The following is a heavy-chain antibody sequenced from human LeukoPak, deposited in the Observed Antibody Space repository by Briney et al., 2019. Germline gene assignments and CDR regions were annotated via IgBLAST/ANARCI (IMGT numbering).Heavy chain of an antibody. CDR3: KTWLQLLDYYYYGMDV. D-gene: IGHD5-24*01. J-gene: IGHJ6*02. V-gene: IGHV3-74*01. Sequence: GGSLRLSCAASGFAFNTYWMHWVRQAPGTGLVWVSRINGDGSSTSYADFVKGRFTISRDDSKNTAYLQMNSLKTEDTAVYYCKTWLQLLDYYYYGMDVWGQGTTVTVSS. CDR1: GFAFNTYW. CDR2: INGDGSST.